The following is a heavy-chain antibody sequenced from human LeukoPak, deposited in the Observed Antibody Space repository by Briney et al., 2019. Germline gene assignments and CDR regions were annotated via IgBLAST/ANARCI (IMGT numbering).Heavy chain of an antibody. J-gene: IGHJ6*03. CDR1: GFSFKIYS. Sequence: GGSLRLSCAASGFSFKIYSMNWVRQAPGKGLEWISYISSGGITIYYADSVKGRFTISRDNANNSVYLQMNSLRAEDTAVYYCARDHPTTVTTPVGYYYYVDVWGKGTTVTVSS. D-gene: IGHD4-17*01. CDR2: ISSGGITI. CDR3: ARDHPTTVTTPVGYYYYVDV. V-gene: IGHV3-48*01.